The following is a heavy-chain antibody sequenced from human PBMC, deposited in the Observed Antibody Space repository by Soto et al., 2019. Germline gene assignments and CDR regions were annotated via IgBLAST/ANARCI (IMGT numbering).Heavy chain of an antibody. D-gene: IGHD4-4*01. CDR2: INAGNGDT. CDR1: GYSFGTFA. J-gene: IGHJ4*02. Sequence: ASVKVSCKASGYSFGTFAIQWVRQAPGQRLEWMGWINAGNGDTKYSEKFQGRVTITGRTSASTAYMDLSSLRSEDTAVYYCATQGRTTTEFDFWGQGTLVTVSS. CDR3: ATQGRTTTEFDF. V-gene: IGHV1-3*01.